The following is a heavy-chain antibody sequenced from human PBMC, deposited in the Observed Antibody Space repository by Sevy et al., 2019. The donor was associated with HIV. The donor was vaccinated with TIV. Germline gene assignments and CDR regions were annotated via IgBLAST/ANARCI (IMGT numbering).Heavy chain of an antibody. D-gene: IGHD5-12*01. CDR1: GGSISSSSYY. CDR3: ARSPKRWLQLFYFDY. V-gene: IGHV4-39*01. Sequence: SETLFLTCTVSGGSISSSSYYWGWIRQPPGKGLEWIGSIYYSGSTYYNPSLKSRVTISVDTSKNQFSLKLSSVTAADTAVYYCARSPKRWLQLFYFDYWGQGTLVTVSS. J-gene: IGHJ4*02. CDR2: IYYSGST.